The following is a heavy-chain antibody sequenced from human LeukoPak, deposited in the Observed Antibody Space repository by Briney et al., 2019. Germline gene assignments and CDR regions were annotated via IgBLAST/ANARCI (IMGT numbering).Heavy chain of an antibody. Sequence: ASVKVSCKASGYTFTSYGISWVRQTPGQGLEWMGWISGYNGNTNYAQNLQGRVTMTTDTSTSTVYMELRSLRSDDTAVYYCAREVGRGFDYWGQGTLVTVSS. D-gene: IGHD1-26*01. CDR1: GYTFTSYG. CDR3: AREVGRGFDY. V-gene: IGHV1-18*01. J-gene: IGHJ4*02. CDR2: ISGYNGNT.